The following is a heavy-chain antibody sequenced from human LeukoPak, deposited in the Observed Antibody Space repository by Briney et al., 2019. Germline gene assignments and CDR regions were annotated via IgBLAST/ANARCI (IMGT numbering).Heavy chain of an antibody. CDR3: ARAAYSSGPDY. D-gene: IGHD6-19*01. Sequence: PGGSLRLSCAASGFTFSTFSMNWVRQAPGKGLEWVSYISPSSGNIHYADSVRGRFTISRDNAKNSLYPQVNSLRDEDTAMYFCARAAYSSGPDYWGQGTLVTVSS. CDR2: ISPSSGNI. CDR1: GFTFSTFS. J-gene: IGHJ4*02. V-gene: IGHV3-48*02.